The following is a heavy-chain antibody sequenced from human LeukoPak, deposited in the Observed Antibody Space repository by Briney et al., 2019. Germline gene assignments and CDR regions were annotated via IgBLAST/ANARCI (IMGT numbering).Heavy chain of an antibody. Sequence: GGSLRLSCAASGFTVSDNYMNWVRQTPGKGLEWVSVIYSGGGIYYADSVEGRFTISRDNSKNTVYLQMNSLRPEDTAVYYCAREGHSHGPFDYWGQGTLVTVSS. CDR2: IYSGGGI. V-gene: IGHV3-66*02. J-gene: IGHJ4*02. CDR1: GFTVSDNY. CDR3: AREGHSHGPFDY. D-gene: IGHD4-11*01.